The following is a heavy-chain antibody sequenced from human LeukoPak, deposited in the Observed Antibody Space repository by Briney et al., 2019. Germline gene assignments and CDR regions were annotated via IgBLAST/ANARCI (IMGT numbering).Heavy chain of an antibody. J-gene: IGHJ4*02. CDR1: GYTFTGYY. V-gene: IGHV1-2*02. CDR3: ARAGGYCGRISCPYYFDY. D-gene: IGHD2-15*01. Sequence: ASVKVSCKASGYTFTGYYMHGVRQASGQGLEWMGWINPNSGGTNYAQKFQGRVTMTRDTSISTAYMELSRLRSDDTAVYYCARAGGYCGRISCPYYFDYWGQGSLVAVSS. CDR2: INPNSGGT.